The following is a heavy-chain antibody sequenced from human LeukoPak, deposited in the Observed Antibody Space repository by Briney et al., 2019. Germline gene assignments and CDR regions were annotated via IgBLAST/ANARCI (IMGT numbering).Heavy chain of an antibody. J-gene: IGHJ4*02. V-gene: IGHV3-7*01. CDR3: AREGLWATVN. D-gene: IGHD4-17*01. Sequence: GGPLRLSCVLSGFTFSTYWMSWVGQAPGKGLEWVANIKQDGSEKNYVDSVKGRFTISRDNAKNPLHLQMDSLRGEDTGVYYCAREGLWATVNWGEGTLVTVSS. CDR1: GFTFSTYW. CDR2: IKQDGSEK.